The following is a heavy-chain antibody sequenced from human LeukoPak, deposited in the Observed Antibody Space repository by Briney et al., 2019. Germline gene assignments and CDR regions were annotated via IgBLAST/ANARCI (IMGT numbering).Heavy chain of an antibody. CDR1: GFTFSSYW. D-gene: IGHD4-23*01. CDR3: ARDKYGGNSNAFDI. Sequence: GGSLRLSCAASGFTFSSYWMHWGRQVPGKGLVWVSRIATDGSGTTYADYVKGRFTISRDNAENTLYLQMNSLRAEDTAVYYCARDKYGGNSNAFDIWGQGTLVTVSS. CDR2: IATDGSGT. J-gene: IGHJ3*02. V-gene: IGHV3-74*01.